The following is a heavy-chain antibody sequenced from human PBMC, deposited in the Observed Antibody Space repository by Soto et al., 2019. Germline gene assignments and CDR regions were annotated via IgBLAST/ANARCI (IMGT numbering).Heavy chain of an antibody. Sequence: PGGSLRLSCAASGFTFSSYTMSWVRQAPGKGLEWVSAISGSGGSPSYADSVQGRFTISRDNPKNTLYLQMNSLRAEDTAIYYCAKARCSTTNCSVPEYWGQGTLVTVSS. CDR1: GFTFSSYT. J-gene: IGHJ4*02. CDR2: ISGSGGSP. D-gene: IGHD2-2*01. V-gene: IGHV3-23*01. CDR3: AKARCSTTNCSVPEY.